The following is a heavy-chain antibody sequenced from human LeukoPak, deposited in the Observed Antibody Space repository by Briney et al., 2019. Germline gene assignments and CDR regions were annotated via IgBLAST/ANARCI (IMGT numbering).Heavy chain of an antibody. J-gene: IGHJ4*02. CDR2: IWYDGSNK. CDR1: GFTFTSYS. V-gene: IGHV3-33*08. Sequence: GGSLRLSCAASGFTFTSYSMNWVRQAPGKGLEWVAVIWYDGSNKYYADSVKGRFTISRDNSKNTLYLQMNSLRAEDTAVYYCARDLNGYYYDSSGPGGYWGQGTLVTVSS. D-gene: IGHD3-22*01. CDR3: ARDLNGYYYDSSGPGGY.